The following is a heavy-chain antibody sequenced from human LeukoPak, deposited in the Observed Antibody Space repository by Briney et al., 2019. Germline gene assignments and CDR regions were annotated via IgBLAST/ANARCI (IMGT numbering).Heavy chain of an antibody. Sequence: PGGSLRLSCAASGFTVSSNYMSWVRQAPGKGLEWVSVIYSGGTTYYADSVKGRFTISRDNSKNTLHLQMSSLRAEDTAVYYCARDQYSYAHAAHWGQGTLVTVSS. CDR3: ARDQYSYAHAAH. CDR1: GFTVSSNY. V-gene: IGHV3-66*01. D-gene: IGHD5-18*01. J-gene: IGHJ4*02. CDR2: IYSGGTT.